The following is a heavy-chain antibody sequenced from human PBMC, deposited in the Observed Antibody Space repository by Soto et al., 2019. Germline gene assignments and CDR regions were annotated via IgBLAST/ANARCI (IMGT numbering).Heavy chain of an antibody. CDR1: GGSISSSSYY. J-gene: IGHJ5*02. CDR2: IYYSGST. D-gene: IGHD3-10*01. Sequence: PSETLSLTCTVSGGSISSSSYYWGWIRQPPGKGLEWIGSIYYSGSTYYNPSLKSRVTISVDTSKNQFSLKLSSVTAADTAVYYCARRDTMVRGEWVDPWGQGTLVTVSS. CDR3: ARRDTMVRGEWVDP. V-gene: IGHV4-39*01.